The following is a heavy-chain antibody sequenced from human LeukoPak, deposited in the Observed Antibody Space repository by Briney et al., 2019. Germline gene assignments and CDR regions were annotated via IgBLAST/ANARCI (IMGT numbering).Heavy chain of an antibody. D-gene: IGHD6-13*01. Sequence: GGSLRLSCAASGFTFSSYAMSWVRQAPGKGLEWVSAISGSGGSTYYADSVKGRFTISRDNSKNTLYLQMNSLRAEDTAIYYCAKMERQQLGAFDIWGQGTMVTVSS. V-gene: IGHV3-23*01. CDR3: AKMERQQLGAFDI. J-gene: IGHJ3*02. CDR1: GFTFSSYA. CDR2: ISGSGGST.